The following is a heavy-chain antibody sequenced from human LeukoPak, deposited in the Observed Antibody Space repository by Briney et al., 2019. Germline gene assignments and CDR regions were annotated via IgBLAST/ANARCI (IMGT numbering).Heavy chain of an antibody. Sequence: GRSLRLSCAASGFTFSSYSMNWVRQAPGKGLEWVSSISSSSSYIYYADSVKGRFTISRDNAKNSLYLQMNSLRAEDTAVYYCAREGGESPSYYFDYWGQGTLVTVSS. J-gene: IGHJ4*02. CDR1: GFTFSSYS. D-gene: IGHD3-10*01. CDR2: ISSSSSYI. V-gene: IGHV3-21*01. CDR3: AREGGESPSYYFDY.